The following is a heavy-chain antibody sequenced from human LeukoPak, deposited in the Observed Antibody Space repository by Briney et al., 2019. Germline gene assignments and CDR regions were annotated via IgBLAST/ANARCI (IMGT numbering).Heavy chain of an antibody. CDR1: GFTFSSYA. CDR3: ARGYCSGGGCYAVFWFDP. D-gene: IGHD2-15*01. CDR2: IIGSGGFT. J-gene: IGHJ5*02. Sequence: GGSLTLSCAASGFTFSSYAMSWVRQPPGKGLEWVSTIIGSGGFTYYPDSVKGRSTTARDNTKHTLYLQMNSLRAVDTAVYYCARGYCSGGGCYAVFWFDPWGQGTLVTVSS. V-gene: IGHV3-23*01.